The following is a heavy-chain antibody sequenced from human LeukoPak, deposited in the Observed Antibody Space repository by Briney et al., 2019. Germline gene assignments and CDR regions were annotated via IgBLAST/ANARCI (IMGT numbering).Heavy chain of an antibody. CDR1: GFTFSTYW. J-gene: IGHJ4*02. CDR3: ARDLDPSSLPFPYYFDY. Sequence: GGSLRLSCATSGFTFSTYWMTWVRQAPGKGLEWVANIKQDGSEKYYVDSVKGRFTISRDNAKNSLYLQMNSLRAVDTAVYYCARDLDPSSLPFPYYFDYWGQGTLVTVSS. CDR2: IKQDGSEK. V-gene: IGHV3-7*01. D-gene: IGHD6-6*01.